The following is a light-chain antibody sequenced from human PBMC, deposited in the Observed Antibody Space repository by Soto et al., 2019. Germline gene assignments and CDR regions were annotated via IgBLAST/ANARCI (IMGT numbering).Light chain of an antibody. CDR3: CSYAGSFTWV. CDR1: TGDVGAYNF. CDR2: VAN. J-gene: IGLJ3*02. V-gene: IGLV2-11*01. Sequence: QSALTQPRSVSGSPGQSVTISCTGTTGDVGAYNFVSWYQLHPGKAPKLMIYVANKRPSGVPDRFSASKSGNTASLTISGLQAEDEADYYCCSYAGSFTWVFGGGTKLTVL.